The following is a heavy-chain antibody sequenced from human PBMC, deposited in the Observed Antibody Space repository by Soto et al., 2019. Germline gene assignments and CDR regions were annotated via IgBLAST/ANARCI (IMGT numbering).Heavy chain of an antibody. D-gene: IGHD5-12*01. Sequence: GGSLRLSCAASGFTFSSYAMTWVRQAPGKGLEWVSIVSVSGDTTFYADSVKGRFSISRDNSKNALYLRMNSLRDEDTAVYYCAKRGPAYDRYFDYWGQGTLVTVSS. CDR2: VSVSGDTT. CDR3: AKRGPAYDRYFDY. CDR1: GFTFSSYA. V-gene: IGHV3-23*01. J-gene: IGHJ4*02.